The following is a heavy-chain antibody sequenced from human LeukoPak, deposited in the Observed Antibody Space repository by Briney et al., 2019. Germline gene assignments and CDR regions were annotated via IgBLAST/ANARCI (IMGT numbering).Heavy chain of an antibody. CDR2: ISSNGGST. CDR3: ARTFIAAAGIGYYYYMDV. J-gene: IGHJ6*03. Sequence: GGSLRLSCAPSGFTFGHSAMNWVRQAPGKGLEYVSAISSNGGSTYYANSVKGRFTISRDNSKNTLYLQMGSLRAEDMAVYYCARTFIAAAGIGYYYYMDVWGKGTTVTVSS. CDR1: GFTFGHSA. D-gene: IGHD6-13*01. V-gene: IGHV3-64*01.